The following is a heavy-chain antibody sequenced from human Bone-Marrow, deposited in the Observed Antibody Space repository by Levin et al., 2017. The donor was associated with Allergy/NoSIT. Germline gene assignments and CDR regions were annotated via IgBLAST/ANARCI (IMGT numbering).Heavy chain of an antibody. J-gene: IGHJ3*02. CDR2: VYSSGST. CDR1: GGSINGYY. Sequence: PSETLSLTCTVSGGSINGYYWIWIRQPPGKGLEWIGYVYSSGSTNYNPSLKSRVTMSIDTSKNQFSLKLNSVSAADTARYYCARDGRGTGTDDAFDIWGQGTMVTVSS. D-gene: IGHD1/OR15-1a*01. CDR3: ARDGRGTGTDDAFDI. V-gene: IGHV4-59*01.